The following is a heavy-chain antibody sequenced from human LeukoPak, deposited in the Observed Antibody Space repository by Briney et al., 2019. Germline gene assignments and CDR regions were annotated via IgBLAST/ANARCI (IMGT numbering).Heavy chain of an antibody. Sequence: GGSLRLSCAASGFTVSSNYMSWVHQAPGKGLEWVSVIYSGGSTYYADSVKGRFTISRDNSKNTLYLQMNSLRAEDTAVYYCAGGEDSSSSSYYYYMDVWGKGTTVTVSS. CDR3: AGGEDSSSSSYYYYMDV. J-gene: IGHJ6*03. V-gene: IGHV3-66*02. D-gene: IGHD6-6*01. CDR1: GFTVSSNY. CDR2: IYSGGST.